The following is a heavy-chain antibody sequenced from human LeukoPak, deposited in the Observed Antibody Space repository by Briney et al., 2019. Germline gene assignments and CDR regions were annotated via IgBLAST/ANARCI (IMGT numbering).Heavy chain of an antibody. CDR1: GGTFGSYA. V-gene: IGHV1-69*05. CDR2: IIPIFGTA. D-gene: IGHD3-10*01. CDR3: ASHLVYGSGSYYNGLGESNY. J-gene: IGHJ4*02. Sequence: SVKVSCKASGGTFGSYAISWVRQAPGQGLEWMGRIIPIFGTANYAQKFQGGVTITTDESTSTAYMELSSLRSEDTAVYYCASHLVYGSGSYYNGLGESNYWGQGTLVTVSS.